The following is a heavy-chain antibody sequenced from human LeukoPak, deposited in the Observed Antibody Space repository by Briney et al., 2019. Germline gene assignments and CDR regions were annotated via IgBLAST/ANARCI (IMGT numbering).Heavy chain of an antibody. D-gene: IGHD2-8*01. CDR2: FYTGGDK. J-gene: IGHJ5*02. CDR1: GFSISDKY. CDR3: TTPNEGNWFDP. V-gene: IGHV3-53*01. Sequence: PGGSLRLSCAVSGFSISDKYMSWVRQAPGKGLEWVSVFYTGGDKYYAAFVKGRFTLSRDDSRSTAYLQMDSLKTEDTALYYCTTPNEGNWFDPWGQGTLVTVSS.